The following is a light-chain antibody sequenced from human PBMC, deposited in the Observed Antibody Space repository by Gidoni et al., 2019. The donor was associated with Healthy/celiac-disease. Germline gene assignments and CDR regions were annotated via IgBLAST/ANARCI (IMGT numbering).Light chain of an antibody. J-gene: IGKJ2*01. CDR2: AAS. CDR3: QQLNSYPPA. V-gene: IGKV1-9*01. Sequence: DIQLTQSPSFLSASVGDRVIITCRASQGISSFLAWYQQKPGKAPKLLIYAASTLQSGVPSRFSGSGSGTEFTLTISSLQPEDFATYYCQQLNSYPPAFGQGTKLEIK. CDR1: QGISSF.